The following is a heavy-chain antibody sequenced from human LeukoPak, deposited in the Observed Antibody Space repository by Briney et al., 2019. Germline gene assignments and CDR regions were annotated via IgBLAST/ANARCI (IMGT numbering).Heavy chain of an antibody. CDR1: GFTFSSYS. D-gene: IGHD5-24*01. V-gene: IGHV3-48*04. J-gene: IGHJ4*02. Sequence: GGSLRLSCAASGFTFSSYSMNWVRQAPGKGLEWVSYISSSSSTIYYADSVKGRFTISRDNAKNSLYLQMNSLRAEDTAVYYCARVARRDGYNFPNHIFDYWGQGTLVTVSS. CDR3: ARVARRDGYNFPNHIFDY. CDR2: ISSSSSTI.